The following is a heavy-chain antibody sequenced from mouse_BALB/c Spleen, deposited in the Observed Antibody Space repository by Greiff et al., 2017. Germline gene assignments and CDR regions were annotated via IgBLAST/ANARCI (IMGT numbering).Heavy chain of an antibody. J-gene: IGHJ4*01. Sequence: QVQLQQSGPGLVQPSQSLSITCTVSGFSLTSYGVHWVRQSPGKGLEWLGVIWSGGSTDYNAAFISRLSISKDNSKSQVFFKMNSLQANDTAIYYCASPLRRSYAMDYWGQGTSVTVSS. V-gene: IGHV2-2*02. CDR3: ASPLRRSYAMDY. D-gene: IGHD2-4*01. CDR1: GFSLTSYG. CDR2: IWSGGST.